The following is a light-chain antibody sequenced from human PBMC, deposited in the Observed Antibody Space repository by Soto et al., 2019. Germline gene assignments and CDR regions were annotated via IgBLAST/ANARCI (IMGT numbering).Light chain of an antibody. CDR2: DVS. CDR1: SRDVGGYNY. Sequence: QSALTQPASVSGSPGQSVTISCTGSSRDVGGYNYVSCYQQHPDKAPKLIIYDVSGRPSGVSARLSGSKSGYTASLTLSGLQGEDEADYYYNSYTSSSTFVFGGWTKLTVL. J-gene: IGLJ2*01. CDR3: NSYTSSSTFV. V-gene: IGLV2-14*01.